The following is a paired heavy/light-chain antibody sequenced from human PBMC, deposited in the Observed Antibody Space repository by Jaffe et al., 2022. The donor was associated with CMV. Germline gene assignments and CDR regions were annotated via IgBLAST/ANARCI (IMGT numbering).Heavy chain of an antibody. V-gene: IGHV1-46*01. CDR3: ASATYPITFDY. CDR1: GYNFSNYY. Sequence: QVQLVQSGAEVKKPGASVKVSCKASGYNFSNYYMHWVRQAPGQGLEWMGIITPTGASTAFAQNFQGRVTLTRDTSTSTVYMELSSLRSDDTAMYYCASATYPITFDYWGQGTLVTVSS. J-gene: IGHJ4*02. CDR2: ITPTGAST.
Light chain of an antibody. J-gene: IGKJ4*01. CDR3: LQHKNFPLT. V-gene: IGKV1-17*03. CDR2: AAS. CDR1: QDISNY. Sequence: DIQMTQSPSAMSASVGDRVTITCRASQDISNYLAWFQQKPGKVPQRLIYAASTLQSGVPSRFSGSGSGTEFTLTISSLQPEDFATYFCLQHKNFPLTFGGGTKVEIK.